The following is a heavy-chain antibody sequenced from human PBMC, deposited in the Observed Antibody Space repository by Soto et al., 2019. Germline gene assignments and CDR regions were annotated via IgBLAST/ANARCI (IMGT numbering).Heavy chain of an antibody. CDR3: ARSRYYFDY. J-gene: IGHJ4*02. V-gene: IGHV4-39*01. CDR2: IYYSGST. Sequence: SETLSLTCTVSGGSISSSSYYWGWIRQPPGKGLEWIGSIYYSGSTYYSPSLKSRVTISVDTSKNQFSLKLSSVTAADTAVYYCARSRYYFDYWGQGTLVTVSS. CDR1: GGSISSSSYY.